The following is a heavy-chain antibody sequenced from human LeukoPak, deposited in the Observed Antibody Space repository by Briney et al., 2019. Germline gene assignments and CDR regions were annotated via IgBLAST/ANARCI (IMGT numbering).Heavy chain of an antibody. J-gene: IGHJ4*02. Sequence: PGGSLRLSCAASGFTFSSYWMSWVRQPPWKGLEWVSNIKQDGSEKYYVDSVKGRFTISRDNAKNSLYLQMNSLRAEDTAVHYCARDFTVTTNYYFDYWGQGTLVTVSS. CDR3: ARDFTVTTNYYFDY. V-gene: IGHV3-7*01. CDR1: GFTFSSYW. D-gene: IGHD4-17*01. CDR2: IKQDGSEK.